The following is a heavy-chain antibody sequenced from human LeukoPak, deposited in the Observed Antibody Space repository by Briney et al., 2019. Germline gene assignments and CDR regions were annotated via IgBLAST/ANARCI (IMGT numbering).Heavy chain of an antibody. D-gene: IGHD6-13*01. Sequence: GGSLRLSCAASGFTFSSYSMHWVRQAPGKGLEWVAVISYDGSNKYYADSVKGRFTISRDNSKNTLYLQMNSLRAEDTAVYYCAKDLRALAAAGMIHAFDYWGQGTLVTVSS. J-gene: IGHJ4*02. CDR1: GFTFSSYS. CDR2: ISYDGSNK. V-gene: IGHV3-30*18. CDR3: AKDLRALAAAGMIHAFDY.